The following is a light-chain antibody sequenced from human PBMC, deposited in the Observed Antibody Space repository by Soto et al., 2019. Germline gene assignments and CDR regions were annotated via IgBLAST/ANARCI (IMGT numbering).Light chain of an antibody. V-gene: IGLV1-44*01. CDR2: SNN. CDR3: AAWYDSLNGPV. Sequence: QSVLTQPPSASGTPGQRVTISCSGSSSNIGSNTVNWYQQLPGTAPKLLIYSNNQRPSGVPDRFSGSKSGTSASLAISGLQSEDDADYYCAAWYDSLNGPVFGGGTKLTVL. CDR1: SSNIGSNT. J-gene: IGLJ2*01.